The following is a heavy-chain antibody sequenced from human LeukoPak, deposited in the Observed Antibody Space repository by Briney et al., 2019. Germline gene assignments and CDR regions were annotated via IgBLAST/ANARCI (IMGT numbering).Heavy chain of an antibody. J-gene: IGHJ6*02. Sequence: GGSLRLSCAAPGFTFNNYWIHWVCQAPGKGLVWVSSTSTDGSTTVYGDSVKGRLTISRDNGKNTLDLQLNSLRVEDTAVYFCTRTGYRHGMDVWGQGTTVTVSS. CDR3: TRTGYRHGMDV. V-gene: IGHV3-74*01. CDR2: TSTDGSTT. CDR1: GFTFNNYW. D-gene: IGHD3-16*02.